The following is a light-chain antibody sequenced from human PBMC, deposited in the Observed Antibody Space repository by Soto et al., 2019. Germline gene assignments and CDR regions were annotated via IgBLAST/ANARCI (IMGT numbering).Light chain of an antibody. CDR1: SSDVGGYNY. J-gene: IGLJ1*01. CDR3: SSYTSSSPLGI. V-gene: IGLV2-14*01. CDR2: EVS. Sequence: QSALTQPASVSGSPGQSITISCTGTSSDVGGYNYVSWYQHHPGKAPKLMIYEVSNRPSGVSNRFSGSKSGNMASLTMSGLQAEDEADYYCSSYTSSSPLGIFGTGTKLTV.